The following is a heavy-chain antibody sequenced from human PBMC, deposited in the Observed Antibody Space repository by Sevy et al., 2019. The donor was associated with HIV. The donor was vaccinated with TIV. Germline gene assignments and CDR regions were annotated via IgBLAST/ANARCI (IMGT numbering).Heavy chain of an antibody. CDR1: GFTFSSYS. Sequence: GGSLRLSCAASGFTFSSYSMNWVRQAPGKGLEWVSSISSSSSYIYYADSVKGRFTISRDNAKNSLYLQMNSLRADDTAVYYCATEGSNWDTYYYYYGMDVWGQGTTVTVSS. CDR3: ATEGSNWDTYYYYYGMDV. J-gene: IGHJ6*02. D-gene: IGHD6-13*01. V-gene: IGHV3-21*01. CDR2: ISSSSSYI.